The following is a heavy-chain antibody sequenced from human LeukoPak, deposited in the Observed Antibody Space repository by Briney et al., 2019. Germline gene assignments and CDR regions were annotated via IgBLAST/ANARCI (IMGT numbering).Heavy chain of an antibody. D-gene: IGHD3-22*01. V-gene: IGHV4-59*08. CDR3: ARPSRTGSGWDAFDI. CDR1: GGSISNYS. J-gene: IGHJ3*02. Sequence: SETLSLTCTVSGGSISNYSWSWIRQPPGTELARIGYIYYSGSTNYNPSLTSPATISVDTSKNQFSLNLSSVTAADTAVYYCARPSRTGSGWDAFDIWGQGTMVTVSS. CDR2: IYYSGST.